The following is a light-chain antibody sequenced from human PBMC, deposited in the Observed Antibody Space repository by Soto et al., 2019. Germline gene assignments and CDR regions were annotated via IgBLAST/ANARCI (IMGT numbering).Light chain of an antibody. J-gene: IGKJ1*01. CDR3: QQGYSTPLT. Sequence: DIQMTQSPSTLSASVGDRVTITCRASQSISSWLAWYQQKLGRAPRLLIYAASRLQGAVASTFSGSGSGTEFTLTISSLQRDDVATYFCQQGYSTPLTFGQGTKVDIK. CDR2: AAS. V-gene: IGKV1-39*01. CDR1: QSISSW.